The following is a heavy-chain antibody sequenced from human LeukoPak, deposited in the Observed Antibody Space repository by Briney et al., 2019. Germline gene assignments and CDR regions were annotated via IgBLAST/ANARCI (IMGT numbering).Heavy chain of an antibody. V-gene: IGHV1-18*01. D-gene: IGHD2-15*01. J-gene: IGHJ4*02. CDR3: ARVCHWDIDNTRGDPVDY. CDR2: ISAYNGNT. CDR1: GYTFNNYV. Sequence: ASVKVSCKSSGYTFNNYVITWVRHAPGQGLEWMGWISAYNGNTNYAQKFQGRVTMTTDTSTSTAYMEVRSLRSDDTAMYYCARVCHWDIDNTRGDPVDYWGQGTLVTVSS.